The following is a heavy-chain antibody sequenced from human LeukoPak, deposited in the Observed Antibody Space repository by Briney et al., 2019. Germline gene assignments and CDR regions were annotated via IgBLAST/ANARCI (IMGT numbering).Heavy chain of an antibody. Sequence: GGSLRLSCAAAGFTFSSYSMNWVRQAPGKGLEWVSYISSSSSTIYYADSVKGRFTISRDNAKNSLYLQMNSLRAEDTAVYYCASAGDYSSMDVWGKGPTVTVSS. J-gene: IGHJ6*03. CDR2: ISSSSSTI. D-gene: IGHD6-13*01. CDR1: GFTFSSYS. CDR3: ASAGDYSSMDV. V-gene: IGHV3-48*01.